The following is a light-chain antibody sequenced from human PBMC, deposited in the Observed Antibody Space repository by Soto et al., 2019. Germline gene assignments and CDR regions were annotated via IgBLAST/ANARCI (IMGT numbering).Light chain of an antibody. CDR3: QQRNILPLT. V-gene: IGKV3-11*01. CDR2: DAS. Sequence: PGERATLSCRASQSVNSNLAWYQQKPGQAPRLLISDASNRATGVPARFRGSGSGTDFTLTISSLEPEDFAVYYCQQRNILPLTFGGGTKVDIK. CDR1: QSVNSN. J-gene: IGKJ4*01.